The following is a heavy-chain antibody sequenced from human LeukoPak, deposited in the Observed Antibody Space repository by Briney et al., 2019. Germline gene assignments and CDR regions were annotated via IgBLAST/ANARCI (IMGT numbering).Heavy chain of an antibody. V-gene: IGHV1-18*04. D-gene: IGHD2-2*01. J-gene: IGHJ6*04. CDR1: GYTFTSYG. CDR3: ARDPSYCSSTSCYYDYGMDV. Sequence: ASVKVSCKASGYTFTSYGISWVRQAPGQGLEWMGWISAYNGNTNYAQKLQGRATMTTDTSTSTAYMELRSLRSDDTAVYYCARDPSYCSSTSCYYDYGMDVWGKGTTVTVSS. CDR2: ISAYNGNT.